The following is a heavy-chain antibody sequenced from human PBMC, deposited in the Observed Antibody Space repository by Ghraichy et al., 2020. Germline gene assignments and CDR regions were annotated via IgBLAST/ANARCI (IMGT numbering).Heavy chain of an antibody. CDR1: GYTFTTFD. V-gene: IGHV1-8*02. D-gene: IGHD7-27*01. CDR3: TKNQPLTGDFDD. Sequence: ASVKVSCTASGYTFTTFDINWVRQAAGQGREWLGWMSPDSGNTGYAQSFQGRLTMTRDTSINTAYMELSGLSSEDTGIYYCTKNQPLTGDFDDWGQGTLVTVSS. CDR2: MSPDSGNT. J-gene: IGHJ4*02.